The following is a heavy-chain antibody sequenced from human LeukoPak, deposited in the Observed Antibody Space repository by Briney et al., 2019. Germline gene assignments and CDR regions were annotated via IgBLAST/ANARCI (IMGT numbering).Heavy chain of an antibody. V-gene: IGHV3-48*03. CDR1: GFTFSDCE. Sequence: GGSLGLSCAASGFTFSDCEMNWVRQAPGKGLEWVSYISTGGATTYYADAVKGRLTISRDNAKNSLYLQMNRLRAEDTAIYYCARASPQQLGYFDDWGQGTPVTVSS. CDR3: ARASPQQLGYFDD. CDR2: ISTGGATT. D-gene: IGHD6-13*01. J-gene: IGHJ4*02.